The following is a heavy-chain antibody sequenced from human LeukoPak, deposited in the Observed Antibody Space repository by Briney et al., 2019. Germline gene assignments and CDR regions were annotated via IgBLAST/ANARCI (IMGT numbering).Heavy chain of an antibody. V-gene: IGHV3-66*04. Sequence: PGGSLRLSCAASGFTVSSNYMSWVRQAPGKGLEWVSLIYSGGSTYYADSVKGRFTISRDNSKNTLYLQMNSLRAEDTAVYYCARHRGYCSSTSCYPYYFDYSGQGTLVTVSS. CDR2: IYSGGST. D-gene: IGHD2-2*01. J-gene: IGHJ4*02. CDR1: GFTVSSNY. CDR3: ARHRGYCSSTSCYPYYFDY.